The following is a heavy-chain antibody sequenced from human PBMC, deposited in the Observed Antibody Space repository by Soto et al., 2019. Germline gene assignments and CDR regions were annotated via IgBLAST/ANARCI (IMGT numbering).Heavy chain of an antibody. J-gene: IGHJ6*02. Sequence: KQSQTLSLTCAISGDSVSSNSAAWNWIRQSPSRGLEWLGRTYYRSKWYNDYAVSVKSRITINPDTSKNQFSLQLNSVTPEDTAVYYCARDKEGSLNWGYYYYGMDVWGQGTTVTVSS. V-gene: IGHV6-1*01. CDR2: TYYRSKWYN. CDR3: ARDKEGSLNWGYYYYGMDV. D-gene: IGHD7-27*01. CDR1: GDSVSSNSAA.